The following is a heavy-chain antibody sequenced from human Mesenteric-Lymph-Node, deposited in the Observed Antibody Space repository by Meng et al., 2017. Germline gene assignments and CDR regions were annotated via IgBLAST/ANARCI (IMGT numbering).Heavy chain of an antibody. Sequence: QVQLQESGPGLVKPSVTLVLTFTGSGTSVDSGSYHWSWVRQPPGKGLEWIGEIYHSGRTNYNPSVKSRVSMSVDKSQNHFSLRLSSVTAADTAVYYCTTLYGDSISWGQGTLVTVSS. D-gene: IGHD4-17*01. CDR1: GTSVDSGSYH. CDR3: TTLYGDSIS. V-gene: IGHV4-4*02. CDR2: IYHSGRT. J-gene: IGHJ4*02.